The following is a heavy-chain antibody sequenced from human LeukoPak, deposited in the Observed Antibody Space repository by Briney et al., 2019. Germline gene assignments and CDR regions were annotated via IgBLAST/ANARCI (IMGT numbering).Heavy chain of an antibody. CDR3: ARNGYSGYDRLNWFDP. V-gene: IGHV3-11*03. D-gene: IGHD5-12*01. CDR1: GFTFSDYY. CDR2: ISSGSTYT. J-gene: IGHJ5*02. Sequence: GGSLRLSCVASGFTFSDYYMTWIRQAPGKGLEWVSSISSGSTYTNYADSVKGRFTISRDNAKNSLYLQMNSLRVEDTAVYYCARNGYSGYDRLNWFDPWGQGTLVTVSS.